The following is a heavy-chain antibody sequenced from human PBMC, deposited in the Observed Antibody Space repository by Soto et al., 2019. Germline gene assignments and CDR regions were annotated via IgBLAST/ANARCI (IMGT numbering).Heavy chain of an antibody. Sequence: QLQLQESGPGLVKPSETLSLTCTVSGGSISSSSYYWGWIRQPPGKGLEWIGSIYYSGSTYYNPSLKSRVTISGDTSKNQFSLKLSSVTAADTAVYYCASVGDGRTSDYWGQGTLVTVSS. J-gene: IGHJ4*02. CDR3: ASVGDGRTSDY. V-gene: IGHV4-39*01. CDR2: IYYSGST. CDR1: GGSISSSSYY. D-gene: IGHD1-26*01.